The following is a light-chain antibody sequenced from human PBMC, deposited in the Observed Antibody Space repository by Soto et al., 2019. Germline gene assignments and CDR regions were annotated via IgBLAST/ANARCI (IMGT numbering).Light chain of an antibody. Sequence: IQMTQSPSTLSASVGDTVTITCRASQTISVSLAWYRQKPGKAPNLLIYDASTLHKGVPSRFSGSGSGTEFTLTVTRLQPDDFATYFCQQYDKYSTFGHGTKVDVK. V-gene: IGKV1-5*01. CDR1: QTISVS. J-gene: IGKJ1*01. CDR2: DAS. CDR3: QQYDKYST.